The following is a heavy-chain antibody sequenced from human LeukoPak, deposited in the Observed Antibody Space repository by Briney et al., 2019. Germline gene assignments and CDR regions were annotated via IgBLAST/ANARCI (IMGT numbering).Heavy chain of an antibody. CDR3: ARGRGRWLQVPYYYSMDV. CDR2: TYPGDSDT. CDR1: GYSFTSYW. V-gene: IGHV5-51*01. D-gene: IGHD5-24*01. Sequence: GESLKISCKGSGYSFTSYWIGWVRQMPGKGLEWMGSTYPGDSDTRYSPSFQGQVTISADKSISTAYLPWSSLKASDTAMYYCARGRGRWLQVPYYYSMDVWGQGTTVTVSS. J-gene: IGHJ6*02.